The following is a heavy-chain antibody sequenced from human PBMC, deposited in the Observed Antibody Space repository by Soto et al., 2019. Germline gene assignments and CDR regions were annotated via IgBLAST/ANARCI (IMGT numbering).Heavy chain of an antibody. J-gene: IGHJ6*02. Sequence: SETLSLTCAVYGGSFSGYYWSWIRQPPGKGLEWIGEFNHSGSTNYNPSLKSRVTISVDTSKNQFSLKLSSVTAADTAVYYCAALDMIGCSSTSCHGPDSAYGMDFWGQGTMVTVSS. D-gene: IGHD2-2*01. CDR1: GGSFSGYY. V-gene: IGHV4-34*01. CDR2: FNHSGST. CDR3: AALDMIGCSSTSCHGPDSAYGMDF.